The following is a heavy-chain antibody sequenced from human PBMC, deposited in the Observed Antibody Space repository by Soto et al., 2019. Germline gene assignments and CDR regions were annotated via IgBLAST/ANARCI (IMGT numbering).Heavy chain of an antibody. D-gene: IGHD3-16*01. CDR2: INPNSGGT. CDR1: GYTFTGYY. CDR3: ARGRWGAGDTLGLTDY. V-gene: IGHV1-2*04. J-gene: IGHJ4*02. Sequence: QVQLVQSGAEVKKPGASVKVSCKASGYTFTGYYMHWVRQAPGQGLEWMGWINPNSGGTNYAQKFQGWVTMTRDMSISTAYRGLSRLRSDDTAVYYCARGRWGAGDTLGLTDYWGQGTLVTVSS.